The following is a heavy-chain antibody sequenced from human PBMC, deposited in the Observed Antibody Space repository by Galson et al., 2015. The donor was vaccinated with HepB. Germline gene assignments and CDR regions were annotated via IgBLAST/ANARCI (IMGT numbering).Heavy chain of an antibody. CDR3: APRPYYGSGSYGAGY. J-gene: IGHJ4*02. Sequence: SLRLSCAASGFTFSSYAMSWVRQAPGKGLEWVSAISGSGGSTYYADSVKGRFTISRDNSKNTLYLQMNSLRAEETAVYYCAPRPYYGSGSYGAGYWGQGTLVTVSS. D-gene: IGHD3-10*01. CDR2: ISGSGGST. CDR1: GFTFSSYA. V-gene: IGHV3-23*01.